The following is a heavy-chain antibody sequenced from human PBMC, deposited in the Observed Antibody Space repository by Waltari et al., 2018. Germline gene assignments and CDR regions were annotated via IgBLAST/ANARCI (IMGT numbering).Heavy chain of an antibody. V-gene: IGHV3-23*03. CDR3: AKAYYDFWSGYYVDAFDI. CDR1: GFPFSSYA. J-gene: IGHJ3*02. CDR2: IYSGGST. D-gene: IGHD3-3*01. Sequence: EVQLLESGGGLVQPGGSLRLSCAASGFPFSSYAMSWVRQAPGKGLEWVSVIYSGGSTYYADSVKGRFTISRDNSKNTLYLQMNSLRAEDTAVYYCAKAYYDFWSGYYVDAFDIWGQGTMVTVSS.